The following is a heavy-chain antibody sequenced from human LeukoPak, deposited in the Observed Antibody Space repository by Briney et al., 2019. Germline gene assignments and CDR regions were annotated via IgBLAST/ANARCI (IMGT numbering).Heavy chain of an antibody. Sequence: SETLSLTCTVSGGSISIYYWSWIRQPAGKGLEWIGRIYTSGTTHYNPTLKSRVTMSVDTSKNQFSLKLSSVTAADTAVYYCTRSTIDYYYYYMDVWGKGTTVTVSS. J-gene: IGHJ6*03. CDR2: IYTSGTT. D-gene: IGHD5/OR15-5a*01. CDR3: TRSTIDYYYYYMDV. CDR1: GGSISIYY. V-gene: IGHV4-4*07.